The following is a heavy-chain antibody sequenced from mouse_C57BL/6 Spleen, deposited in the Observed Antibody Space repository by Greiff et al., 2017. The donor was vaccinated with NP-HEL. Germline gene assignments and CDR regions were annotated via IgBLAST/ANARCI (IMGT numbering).Heavy chain of an antibody. Sequence: VQLQQSGAELVRPGTSVKVSCKASGYAFTNYLIEWVKQRPGQGLEWIGVINPGSGGTNYNEKFKGKATLTADKSSSTAYMQLSSLTSEDSAVYFCARGGNLDYWGQGTTLTVSS. CDR1: GYAFTNYL. D-gene: IGHD1-1*02. CDR3: ARGGNLDY. CDR2: INPGSGGT. J-gene: IGHJ2*01. V-gene: IGHV1-54*01.